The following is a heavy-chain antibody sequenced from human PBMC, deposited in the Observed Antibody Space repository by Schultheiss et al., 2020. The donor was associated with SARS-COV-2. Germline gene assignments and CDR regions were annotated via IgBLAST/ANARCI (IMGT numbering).Heavy chain of an antibody. CDR3: ARDSRVNIMAGRPYYYYYGMDV. J-gene: IGHJ6*02. V-gene: IGHV1-18*01. D-gene: IGHD6-6*01. Sequence: GGSLRLSCKASGYSFTSYGVSWVRQAPGQGLEWMGWISGYNGKTNYAQKLQGRVTMSTDTSTSTAYMELRSLRSDDTAVYYCARDSRVNIMAGRPYYYYYGMDVWGQGTTVTVSS. CDR2: ISGYNGKT. CDR1: GYSFTSYG.